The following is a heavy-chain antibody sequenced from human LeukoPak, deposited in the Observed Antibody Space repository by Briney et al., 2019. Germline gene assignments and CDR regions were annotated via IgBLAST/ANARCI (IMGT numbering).Heavy chain of an antibody. CDR3: ARDLGGWFDP. Sequence: PSETLSLTCAVYGGSFSGYYWSWIRQPPGKGLEWIGEINHSGSTNYNPSLKSRVTISVDTSKNQFSLKLSSVTAADTAVHYCARDLGGWFDPWGQGTLVTVSS. D-gene: IGHD3-16*01. CDR2: INHSGST. V-gene: IGHV4-34*01. CDR1: GGSFSGYY. J-gene: IGHJ5*02.